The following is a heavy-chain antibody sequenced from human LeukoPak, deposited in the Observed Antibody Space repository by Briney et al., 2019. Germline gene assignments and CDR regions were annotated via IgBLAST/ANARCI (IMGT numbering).Heavy chain of an antibody. D-gene: IGHD2-15*01. CDR1: GGSFSGYY. V-gene: IGHV4-34*01. CDR2: INHSGST. Sequence: PSETLSLTCAVYGGSFSGYYWSWIRQPPGKGLEWIGEINHSGSTNYNPSLKSRVTTSVDTSKNQFSLKLSSVTAADTAMYYCARVGCSGGSCYRSRGAFDIWGQGTMVTVSS. J-gene: IGHJ3*02. CDR3: ARVGCSGGSCYRSRGAFDI.